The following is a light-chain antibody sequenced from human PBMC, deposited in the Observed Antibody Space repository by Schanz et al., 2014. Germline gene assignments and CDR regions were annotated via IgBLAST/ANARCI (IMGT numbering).Light chain of an antibody. CDR2: DVS. J-gene: IGLJ2*01. Sequence: QSALTQPASVSGSPGQSITISCTGTNNDVGGYNYVSWYQQHPGKAPKLLIYDVSHRPSGVPDRFSASKSGNTASLTVSGLQADDEADYYCTSYAGSNQVVFGGGTKLTVL. V-gene: IGLV2-8*01. CDR3: TSYAGSNQVV. CDR1: NNDVGGYNY.